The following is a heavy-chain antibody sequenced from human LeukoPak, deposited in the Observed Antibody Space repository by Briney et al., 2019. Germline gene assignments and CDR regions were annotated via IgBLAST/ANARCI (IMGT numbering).Heavy chain of an antibody. CDR1: VGTFRGYY. CDR3: AGANNFHFDS. V-gene: IGHV4-34*01. Sequence: PSETLSLTCAVSVGTFRGYYWRWTRQSPGKGLEGMREIYYSGRTKYNPNLQGRATLSVDTSQRQFSLRLTSLTAADAGIYYCAGANNFHFDSWGQETLVTVSS. CDR2: IYYSGRT. J-gene: IGHJ4*02. D-gene: IGHD5-24*01.